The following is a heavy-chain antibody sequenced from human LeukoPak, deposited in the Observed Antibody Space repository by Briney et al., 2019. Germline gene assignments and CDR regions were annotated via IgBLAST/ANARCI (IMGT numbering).Heavy chain of an antibody. Sequence: GGSLRLSCAASGFTFSSYSMNWVRQAPGKGLEWVSYIGSSSSPIYYADSVKGRFTISRDNAKNSLYLQMNSLRDEDTAVYSRARGFLGFAAGIDYWGQGTLVTVSS. V-gene: IGHV3-48*02. CDR3: ARGFLGFAAGIDY. D-gene: IGHD6-13*01. CDR1: GFTFSSYS. CDR2: IGSSSSPI. J-gene: IGHJ4*02.